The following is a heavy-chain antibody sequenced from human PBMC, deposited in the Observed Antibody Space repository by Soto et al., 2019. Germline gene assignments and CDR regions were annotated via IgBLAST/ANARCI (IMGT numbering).Heavy chain of an antibody. V-gene: IGHV3-30*18. D-gene: IGHD4-4*01. CDR2: VSWDGEAE. CDR3: GKEATVKDTHHFDS. CDR1: GFTFSNYG. Sequence: QVQLVESGGGIVQPGNSLRLSCAASGFTFSNYGMQWFRQAPDKGLEWVAVVSWDGEAEYYADSVTGRFTISRDNSWDTLCLQMNSLSPEVTAGYCSGKEATVKDTHHFDSWGQGTLVTVST. J-gene: IGHJ4*02.